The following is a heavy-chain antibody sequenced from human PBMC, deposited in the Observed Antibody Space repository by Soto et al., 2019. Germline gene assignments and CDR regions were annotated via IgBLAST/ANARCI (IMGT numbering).Heavy chain of an antibody. Sequence: AADTLSLTCTVSGGSISSSSYYWGWIRQPPGKGLEWIGSIYYSGSTYYNPSLKSRVTIYVDTSKNQFSLKLSSVTAADTAVYYCARHRAAKVLYYFHXWGQVTLVTVSX. CDR2: IYYSGST. D-gene: IGHD3-16*01. V-gene: IGHV4-39*01. J-gene: IGHJ4*02. CDR3: ARHRAAKVLYYFHX. CDR1: GGSISSSSYY.